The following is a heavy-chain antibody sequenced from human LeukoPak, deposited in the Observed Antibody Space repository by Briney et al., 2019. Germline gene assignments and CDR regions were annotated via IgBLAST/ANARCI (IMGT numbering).Heavy chain of an antibody. CDR2: IYTSGST. J-gene: IGHJ5*02. CDR3: ARDSGRSITIFGVVTGYNWFDP. CDR1: GGSISSGSYY. D-gene: IGHD3-3*01. Sequence: SETLSLTCTVSGGSISSGSYYWSWIRQPAGKGLEWIGRIYTSGSTNYNPSLKSRVTISVDTSKNQFSLNLSSVTPADTAVYYCARDSGRSITIFGVVTGYNWFDPWGQGTLVTVSS. V-gene: IGHV4-61*02.